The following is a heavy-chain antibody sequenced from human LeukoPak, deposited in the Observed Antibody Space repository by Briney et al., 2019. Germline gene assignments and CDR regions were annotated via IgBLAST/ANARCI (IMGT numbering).Heavy chain of an antibody. CDR1: GYSISSGYY. Sequence: LALTCTVSGYSISSGYYWGWIRQPPGKGLEWVSGISWDSFTIGYADSVKGRFTISRDNAKNSLYLQVNSLRAEDTALYYCAKGFLSATTPGLDAFDIWGQGTMVTVSS. CDR2: ISWDSFTI. D-gene: IGHD2-15*01. V-gene: IGHV3-9*01. CDR3: AKGFLSATTPGLDAFDI. J-gene: IGHJ3*02.